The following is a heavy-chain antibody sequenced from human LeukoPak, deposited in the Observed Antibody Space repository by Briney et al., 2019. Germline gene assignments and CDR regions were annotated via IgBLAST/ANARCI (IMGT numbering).Heavy chain of an antibody. J-gene: IGHJ4*02. D-gene: IGHD4-23*01. V-gene: IGHV3-7*01. CDR3: ARSSYGGNLFDY. CDR1: GFSFSSYA. Sequence: GGSLRLSCAASGFSFSSYAMSWVRQAPGKGLEWVANIKQDGSEKYYVDSVKGRFTISRDNAKNSLYLQMNSLRAEDTAVYYCARSSYGGNLFDYWGQGTLVIVSS. CDR2: IKQDGSEK.